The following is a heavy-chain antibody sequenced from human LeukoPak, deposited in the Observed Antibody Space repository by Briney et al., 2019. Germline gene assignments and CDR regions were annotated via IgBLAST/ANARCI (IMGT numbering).Heavy chain of an antibody. CDR3: ARWRTYGDSPHYFDH. D-gene: IGHD4-17*01. V-gene: IGHV4-4*07. J-gene: IGHJ4*02. CDR2: IYTSGST. CDR1: GGSISSYY. Sequence: SETLSLTCTVSGGSISSYYWSWIRQPAGKGLEWIGRIYTSGSTNYNPSLKSRVTMSVDTSKNQFSLKLSSVTAADTAVYYCARWRTYGDSPHYFDHWGQGTLVTVSS.